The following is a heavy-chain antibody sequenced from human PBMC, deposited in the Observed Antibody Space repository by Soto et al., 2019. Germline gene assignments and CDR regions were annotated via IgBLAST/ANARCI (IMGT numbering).Heavy chain of an antibody. CDR3: ASTGEAPEGDESGRGDAVDI. V-gene: IGHV1-69*06. Sequence: QVQLVQSGSEVKKPGSSVKVSCKASGGTFSRYGFIWVRQVPGQGLEWMGGIIPVSGTANYAVKFQGRVTITVDRVTSTGYMELTSLRSEDTAVYFCASTGEAPEGDESGRGDAVDIWGQGTKVTVSS. CDR2: IIPVSGTA. J-gene: IGHJ3*02. D-gene: IGHD1-26*01. CDR1: GGTFSRYG.